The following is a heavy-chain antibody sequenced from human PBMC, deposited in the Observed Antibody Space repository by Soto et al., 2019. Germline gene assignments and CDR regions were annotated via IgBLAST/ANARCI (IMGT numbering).Heavy chain of an antibody. CDR3: ASNSYCGGDCYNGPFDY. J-gene: IGHJ4*02. V-gene: IGHV5-51*01. Sequence: GESLKISCKGSGYSFTSYWIGWVRQMPGKGLEWMGIIYPGDSDTRYSPSFQGQVTISADKSISTTYLQWSSLKASDTAMYYCASNSYCGGDCYNGPFDYWGQGTLVTVSS. CDR1: GYSFTSYW. D-gene: IGHD2-21*02. CDR2: IYPGDSDT.